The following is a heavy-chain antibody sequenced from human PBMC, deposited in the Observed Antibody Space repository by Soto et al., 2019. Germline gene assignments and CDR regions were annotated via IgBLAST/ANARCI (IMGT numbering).Heavy chain of an antibody. D-gene: IGHD3-9*01. J-gene: IGHJ4*02. CDR2: IYYSGST. Sequence: SETLSLTCTVSGGSISSSSYYWGWIRQPPGKGLEWIGSIYYSGSTYYNPSLKSRVTISVDTSKNQFSLKLSSVTAADTAVYYCARHGPNDDILTGYSKIPPFDYWGQGTLVTVSS. CDR3: ARHGPNDDILTGYSKIPPFDY. V-gene: IGHV4-39*01. CDR1: GGSISSSSYY.